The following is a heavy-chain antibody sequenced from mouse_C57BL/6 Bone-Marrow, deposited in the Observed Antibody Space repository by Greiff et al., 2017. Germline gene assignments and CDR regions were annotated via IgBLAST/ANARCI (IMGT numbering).Heavy chain of an antibody. D-gene: IGHD2-1*01. V-gene: IGHV5-6*02. CDR3: AREANLLWYWYFDV. J-gene: IGHJ1*03. Sequence: DVMLVESGGDLVKPGGSLKLSCAASGFTFSSYGMSWVRQTPDKRLEWVATISSGGSYTYSPDRVKGRFTISRDNAKNTLYLQMSSLKSEDTAMYYCAREANLLWYWYFDVWGTGTTVTVSS. CDR1: GFTFSSYG. CDR2: ISSGGSYT.